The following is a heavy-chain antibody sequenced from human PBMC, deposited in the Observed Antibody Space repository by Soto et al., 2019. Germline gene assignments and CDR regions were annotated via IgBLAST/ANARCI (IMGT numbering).Heavy chain of an antibody. D-gene: IGHD5-12*01. Sequence: ASVKVSFKASGYSFTSYYMHWVRQAPGQGLEWMGTINPSGGRTNYAQKLQGRVTMTRDTSTSTVYMELSSLRSEDTAVYYCARQEMATIKYYYGMDVWGQGTTVTVSS. V-gene: IGHV1-46*04. CDR1: GYSFTSYY. CDR2: INPSGGRT. J-gene: IGHJ6*02. CDR3: ARQEMATIKYYYGMDV.